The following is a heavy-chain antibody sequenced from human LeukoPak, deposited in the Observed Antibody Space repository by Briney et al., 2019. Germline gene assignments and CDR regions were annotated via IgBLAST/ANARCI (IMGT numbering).Heavy chain of an antibody. V-gene: IGHV4-59*01. J-gene: IGHJ5*02. D-gene: IGHD6-19*01. CDR3: ARGYSSGWYRGWFDP. CDR1: GGSLSSYY. CDR2: IHYNGNT. Sequence: PSETLSLTCTVSGGSLSSYYWNWIRQSPGKGLEWIGHIHYNGNTNYNPSLKSGVTISVDTSKNQFSLKLSSVTAADTAVYYCARGYSSGWYRGWFDPWGQGTLVIVSS.